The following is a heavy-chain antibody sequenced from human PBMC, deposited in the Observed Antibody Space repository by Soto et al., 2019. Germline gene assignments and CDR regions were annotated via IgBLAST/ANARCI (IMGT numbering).Heavy chain of an antibody. V-gene: IGHV4-30-2*01. D-gene: IGHD3-10*02. CDR3: ARGGVFDSFDY. CDR2: INHLETT. Sequence: QLQLHMSGSGLVKPSQTLSLTCTVSGASLTYGAYSWSWIRQTPGKGLEWIGYINHLETTFYNPSFESLLTLSIDRTKNQFSLNLKSMSAADRSVSFCARGGVFDSFDYRGQGILVTVSS. J-gene: IGHJ4*02. CDR1: GASLTYGAYS.